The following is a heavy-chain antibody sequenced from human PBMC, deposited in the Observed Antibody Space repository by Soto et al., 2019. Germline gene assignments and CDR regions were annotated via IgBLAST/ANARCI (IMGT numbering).Heavy chain of an antibody. CDR2: VKDGGST. J-gene: IGHJ4*02. Sequence: QVQLQQWGAGLLKPSETLSLTCTVNGGSLTGYYWSWIRQPPGKGLEWIGEVKDGGSTNYSPSLRGRVSISAATSKNPFSLRLNSVTAADTAVYFWARGQGGIVATRWDQGALVTVSS. D-gene: IGHD5-12*01. CDR1: GGSLTGYY. V-gene: IGHV4-34*01. CDR3: ARGQGGIVATR.